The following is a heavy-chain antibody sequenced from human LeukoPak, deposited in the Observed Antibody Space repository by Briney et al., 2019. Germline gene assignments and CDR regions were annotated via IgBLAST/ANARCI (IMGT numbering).Heavy chain of an antibody. D-gene: IGHD2-2*01. CDR1: GFTLSSYT. V-gene: IGHV3-23*01. CDR2: ISRRGDTK. CDR3: AKGGDVAVVPAAGPYYAMDV. Sequence: GVSLRLSCVASGFTLSSYTLNWVRRAPGKGLEWVSVISRRGDTKYYADSVKGRFTISRDNSKNTVFLQMNSLSADDTATYYCAKGGDVAVVPAAGPYYAMDVWGQGTTVTVSS. J-gene: IGHJ6*02.